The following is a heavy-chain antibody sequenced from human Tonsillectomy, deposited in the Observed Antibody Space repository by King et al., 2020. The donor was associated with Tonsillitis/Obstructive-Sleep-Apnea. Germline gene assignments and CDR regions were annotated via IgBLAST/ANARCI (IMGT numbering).Heavy chain of an antibody. CDR3: VHSRGWYNSGCY. CDR2: IYWDDDK. D-gene: IGHD6-19*01. Sequence: TLKESSPTLVKPTQTLTLTCTFSGFSLSTTGMCVGWIRQPPGKALEWLAFIYWDDDKRYSPSLKSRLTITKDTSKNQVVLTMTNMDPGDTATYYCVHSRGWYNSGCYWGQGTLVTVSS. V-gene: IGHV2-5*02. J-gene: IGHJ4*02. CDR1: GFSLSTTGMC.